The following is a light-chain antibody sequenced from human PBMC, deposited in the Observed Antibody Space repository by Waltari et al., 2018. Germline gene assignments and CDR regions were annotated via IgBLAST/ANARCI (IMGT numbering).Light chain of an antibody. CDR2: YES. J-gene: IGLJ3*02. CDR1: NIGSQS. V-gene: IGLV3-21*04. Sequence: SYVLTQPPSVSVAPGKTARITCGGNNIGSQSVNWYQQKTGKAPVLVIYYESDRPSGIPERFSGSNSGNTATLTISRVEAGDEADYYCQVWDSSSDHWVFGGGTKLTVL. CDR3: QVWDSSSDHWV.